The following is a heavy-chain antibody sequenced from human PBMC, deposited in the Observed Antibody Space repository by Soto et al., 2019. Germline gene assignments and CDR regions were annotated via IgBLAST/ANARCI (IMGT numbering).Heavy chain of an antibody. V-gene: IGHV3-48*02. CDR2: ISGSSSTI. D-gene: IGHD3-10*01. J-gene: IGHJ6*02. Sequence: EVQLVESGGGLVQPGGSLRLSCAASGFTFSAYNMNWVRRAPGKGLEWVSSISGSSSTIYYPDSVKGRFTISRDNAKNSLYLQMHSLRNEDPAVYYCARDHYYGSGGRLYYYGLDVWGQGTTVTVSS. CDR1: GFTFSAYN. CDR3: ARDHYYGSGGRLYYYGLDV.